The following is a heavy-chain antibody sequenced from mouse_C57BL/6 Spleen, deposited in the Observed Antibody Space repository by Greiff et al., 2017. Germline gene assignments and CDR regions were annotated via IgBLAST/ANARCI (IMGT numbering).Heavy chain of an antibody. V-gene: IGHV1-54*01. Sequence: VQLQESGAELVRPGTSVKVSCKASGYAFTNYLIEWVKQRPGQGLEWLGVINPGSGGTNYNEKFQGKATLTADKSSSTAYVQLSSLTSEDSAVYFCARSPYYGSSTRYFDVWGTGTTVTVSS. J-gene: IGHJ1*03. CDR3: ARSPYYGSSTRYFDV. CDR1: GYAFTNYL. D-gene: IGHD1-1*01. CDR2: INPGSGGT.